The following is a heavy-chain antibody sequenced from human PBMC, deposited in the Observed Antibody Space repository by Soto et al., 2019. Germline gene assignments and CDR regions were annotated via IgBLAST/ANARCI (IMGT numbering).Heavy chain of an antibody. CDR3: AKDRRSGRYYDSSGYFYTFDY. CDR1: GFTFSSYG. CDR2: ISGSGGST. Sequence: VQLVESGGGVVQPGRSLRLSCAASGFTFSSYGMHWVRQAPGKGLEWVSAISGSGGSTYYADSVKGRFTISRDNSKNTLYLQMNSLRAEDTAVYYCAKDRRSGRYYDSSGYFYTFDYWGQGTLVTVSS. V-gene: IGHV3-23*04. D-gene: IGHD3-22*01. J-gene: IGHJ4*02.